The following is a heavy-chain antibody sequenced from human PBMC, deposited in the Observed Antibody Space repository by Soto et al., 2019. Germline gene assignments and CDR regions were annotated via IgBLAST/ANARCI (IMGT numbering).Heavy chain of an antibody. Sequence: ASVKVSCKASGYTFTSYGISWVRQAPGQGLEWMGWISAYNGNTNYAQKLQGRVTMTTDTSTSTAYMELRSLRSDDTAVYYCARVASSWYQSYYYMDVWGKGTTVTVSS. D-gene: IGHD6-13*01. CDR3: ARVASSWYQSYYYMDV. J-gene: IGHJ6*03. V-gene: IGHV1-18*01. CDR1: GYTFTSYG. CDR2: ISAYNGNT.